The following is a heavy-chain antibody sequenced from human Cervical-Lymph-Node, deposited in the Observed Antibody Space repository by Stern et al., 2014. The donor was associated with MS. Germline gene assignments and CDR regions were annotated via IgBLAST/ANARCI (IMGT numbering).Heavy chain of an antibody. Sequence: QVQLQESGPGLVKPSETLSLTCTVSGGSLRSYYWNWIRQAPGKGLEWLGFIYHTASVNYNSSLSSRVAMSVAPSKNQFSLTVSSVTAADTAVYYCAREGEYCSGSRCYPFLDYWGQGTLVTVSS. CDR1: GGSLRSYY. V-gene: IGHV4-59*01. CDR2: IYHTASV. CDR3: AREGEYCSGSRCYPFLDY. J-gene: IGHJ4*02. D-gene: IGHD2-15*01.